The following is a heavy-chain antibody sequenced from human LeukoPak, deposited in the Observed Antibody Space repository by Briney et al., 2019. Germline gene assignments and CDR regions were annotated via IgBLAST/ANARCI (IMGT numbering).Heavy chain of an antibody. CDR3: TTSLTSGYYIDN. Sequence: GGSLRLSCAASGFTFSNYNMNWVRQAPGKGLEWVGRIKSKIDGGTIDYAAPVKGRFTISRDDSKNTMYLQMSSLKIEDTAVYYCTTSLTSGYYIDNWGQGTLATVSS. J-gene: IGHJ4*02. V-gene: IGHV3-15*01. CDR1: GFTFSNYN. D-gene: IGHD3-3*01. CDR2: IKSKIDGGTI.